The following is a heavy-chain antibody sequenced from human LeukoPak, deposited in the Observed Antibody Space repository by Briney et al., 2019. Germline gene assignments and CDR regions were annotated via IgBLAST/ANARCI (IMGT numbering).Heavy chain of an antibody. D-gene: IGHD3-10*01. V-gene: IGHV1-8*01. CDR1: GYTFTSYD. CDR3: ARRARRSGSYIYYFDY. Sequence: ASVKVSCTASGYTFTSYDINWVRQATGQGLEWMGWMNPNSGNTGYAQKFQGRITMTRNTSISTAYMELSSLRSEDTAVYYCARRARRSGSYIYYFDYWGQGTLVTVSS. CDR2: MNPNSGNT. J-gene: IGHJ4*02.